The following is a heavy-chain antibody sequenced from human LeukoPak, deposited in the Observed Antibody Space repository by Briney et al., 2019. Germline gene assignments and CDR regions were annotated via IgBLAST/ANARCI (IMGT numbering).Heavy chain of an antibody. CDR1: GFRFSDFA. Sequence: PGGSLTLSCAASGFRFSDFAMSWGRQAPGKGLECVSVISASGGRTYSAESVKARFTISRDNSKNTLYLEMNSLTADDTAVYYCAKGHSDFGTGFDLWGQGTLVTVS. V-gene: IGHV3-23*01. J-gene: IGHJ4*02. CDR2: ISASGGRT. CDR3: AKGHSDFGTGFDL. D-gene: IGHD4-17*01.